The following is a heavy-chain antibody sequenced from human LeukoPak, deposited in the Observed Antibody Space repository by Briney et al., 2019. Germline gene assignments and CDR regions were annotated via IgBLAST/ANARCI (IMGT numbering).Heavy chain of an antibody. CDR2: IRSKADNYAT. CDR3: TQSNY. J-gene: IGHJ4*02. CDR1: GFTFSGSP. V-gene: IGHV3-73*01. Sequence: PGGSLRLSCAASGFTFSGSPILWVRQASGKGLEWVGRIRSKADNYATAYAASVQGRCTISRDDSKSTAYLQLNSLKTEDTAMYYCTQSNYWGQGALVTVSS.